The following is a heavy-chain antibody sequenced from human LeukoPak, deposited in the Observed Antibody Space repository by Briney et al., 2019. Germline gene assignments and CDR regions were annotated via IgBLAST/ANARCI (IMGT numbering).Heavy chain of an antibody. CDR1: GFTFSSYG. J-gene: IGHJ4*02. D-gene: IGHD2-15*01. CDR3: ARDALGYCSGGSCYSLGY. CDR2: IWYDGSNK. V-gene: IGHV3-33*01. Sequence: PGRSLRLSCAASGFTFSSYGMHWVRQAPGKGLEWVAVIWYDGSNKYYADSVKGRFTISRDNSKNTLYLQMNSLRAEDTAVYYCARDALGYCSGGSCYSLGYWGQGTLVTASS.